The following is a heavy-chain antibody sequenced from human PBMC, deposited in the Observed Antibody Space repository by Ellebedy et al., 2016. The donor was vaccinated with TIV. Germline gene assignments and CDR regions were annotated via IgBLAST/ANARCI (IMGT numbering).Heavy chain of an antibody. V-gene: IGHV4-59*01. D-gene: IGHD1-26*01. CDR1: GGSINGYY. Sequence: SETLSLTXTVSGGSINGYYWSWIRQPPGKGLQWIGNVHYSGSTNYNPSLKSRVTISLDTSNNQFSLKMTSVTAADTAVYFCARDSGGGWDDYWGQGTLVTVSS. J-gene: IGHJ4*02. CDR3: ARDSGGGWDDY. CDR2: VHYSGST.